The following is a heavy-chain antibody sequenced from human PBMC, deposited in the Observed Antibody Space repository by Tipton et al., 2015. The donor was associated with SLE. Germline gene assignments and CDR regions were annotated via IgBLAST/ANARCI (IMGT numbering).Heavy chain of an antibody. CDR3: ARLSLGDESFFDY. Sequence: TLSLTCTVSRASITSHFWSWIRQPPEKGLEWIGYIYSTGSTNYNPSLKSRVTMSVDTSKNQFSLNLSPVTAADTAVYFCARLSLGDESFFDYWGRGTPVIVSS. V-gene: IGHV4-59*11. J-gene: IGHJ4*02. CDR2: IYSTGST. CDR1: RASITSHF. D-gene: IGHD3-10*01.